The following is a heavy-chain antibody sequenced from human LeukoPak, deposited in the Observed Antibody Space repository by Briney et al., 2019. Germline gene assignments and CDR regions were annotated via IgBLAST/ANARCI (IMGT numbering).Heavy chain of an antibody. CDR2: ISAYNGNT. CDR3: ASSSTLSSWFDP. V-gene: IGHV1-18*01. J-gene: IGHJ5*02. Sequence: ASVKVSCMASGYTFTSYGISWVRQAPGQGLEWMGWISAYNGNTNYAQKLQGRVTMTTDTSTSTAYMELRSLRSDDTAVYYCASSSTLSSWFDPWGQGTLVTVSS. D-gene: IGHD2-2*01. CDR1: GYTFTSYG.